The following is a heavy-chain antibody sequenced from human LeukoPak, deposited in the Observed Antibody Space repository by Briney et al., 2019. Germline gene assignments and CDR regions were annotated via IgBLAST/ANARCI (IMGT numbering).Heavy chain of an antibody. D-gene: IGHD6-13*01. V-gene: IGHV4-59*08. CDR3: ARLTPIAAARPLFDP. Sequence: SETLSLTCTVSGGSISPYYWSWIRQPPGKGLEWIAYIYYNGSPNYNPSLKSRATISVDLSKNQFSLKLSSVTAADTAVYYCARLTPIAAARPLFDPWGQGTPVTVSS. J-gene: IGHJ5*02. CDR1: GGSISPYY. CDR2: IYYNGSP.